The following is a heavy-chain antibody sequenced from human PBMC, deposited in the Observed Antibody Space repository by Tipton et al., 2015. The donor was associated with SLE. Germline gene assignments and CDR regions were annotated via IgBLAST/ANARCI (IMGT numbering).Heavy chain of an antibody. Sequence: TLSLTCTVYGGSFSGYYWSWIRQPPGKGLEWIGEINHSGATNYNPSLKSRVTISVDTSRNQFSLKVNSVTAADTAVYYCAGGLYEIVTGYLLWVCFHYWGQATRVTVSS. CDR2: INHSGAT. CDR1: GGSFSGYY. V-gene: IGHV4-34*01. CDR3: AGGLYEIVTGYLLWVCFHY. D-gene: IGHD3-9*01. J-gene: IGHJ4*02.